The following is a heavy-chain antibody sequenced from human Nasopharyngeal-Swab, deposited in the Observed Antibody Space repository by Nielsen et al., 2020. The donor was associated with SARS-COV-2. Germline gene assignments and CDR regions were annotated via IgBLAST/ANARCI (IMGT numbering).Heavy chain of an antibody. J-gene: IGHJ3*02. Sequence: LRLSCTVSGGSISSGGYYWSWIRQHPGKGLEWIGYIYYSGSTYCNPSLKSRVTISVDTSKNQFSLKLSSVTAADTAVYYCARSLGWRHYAFDIWGQGTMVTVSS. CDR3: ARSLGWRHYAFDI. CDR2: IYYSGST. CDR1: GGSISSGGYY. D-gene: IGHD6-19*01. V-gene: IGHV4-31*03.